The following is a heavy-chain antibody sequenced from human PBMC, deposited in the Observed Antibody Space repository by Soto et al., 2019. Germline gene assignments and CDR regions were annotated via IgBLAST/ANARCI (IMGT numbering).Heavy chain of an antibody. Sequence: GGSLRLSCAASGFTFSSSWMHWVRQAPGKGLVWVSRINSDGSSTNYADSVKGRFTISRDNAKSTLYLQMNSLRTEDTAVYYCTREVVATIFDYWGQGTLVTVSS. CDR3: TREVVATIFDY. CDR2: INSDGSST. V-gene: IGHV3-74*01. J-gene: IGHJ4*02. D-gene: IGHD5-12*01. CDR1: GFTFSSSW.